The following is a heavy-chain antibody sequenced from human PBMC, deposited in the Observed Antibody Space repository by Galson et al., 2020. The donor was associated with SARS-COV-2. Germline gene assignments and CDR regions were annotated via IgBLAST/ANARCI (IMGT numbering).Heavy chain of an antibody. V-gene: IGHV4-39*07. CDR1: GGSISSSSYY. CDR2: IYYSGST. CDR3: ARQMGRWLQCSVAYDI. D-gene: IGHD5-12*01. J-gene: IGHJ3*02. Sequence: SETLSLTCTVSGGSISSSSYYWGWIRQPPGKGLEWIGSIYYSGSTYYNPSLKSRVTISVDTSKNQFSLKLSSVTAADTAVYYCARQMGRWLQCSVAYDIRGQGTMVTVSS.